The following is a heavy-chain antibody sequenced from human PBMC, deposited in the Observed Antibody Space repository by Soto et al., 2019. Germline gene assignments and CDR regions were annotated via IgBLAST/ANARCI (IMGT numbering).Heavy chain of an antibody. V-gene: IGHV4-31*03. D-gene: IGHD2-2*01. CDR3: DRAPGYCSSTSCTGKIWFDP. CDR1: GGSISSGGYY. J-gene: IGHJ5*02. CDR2: IYYSGST. Sequence: SETLSLTCTVSGGSISSGGYYLSWIRQHPGKGLEWIGYIYYSGSTYYNPSLKSRVTISVDTSKNQFSLKLSSVTAADTAVYYCDRAPGYCSSTSCTGKIWFDPWGQGTLVTVSS.